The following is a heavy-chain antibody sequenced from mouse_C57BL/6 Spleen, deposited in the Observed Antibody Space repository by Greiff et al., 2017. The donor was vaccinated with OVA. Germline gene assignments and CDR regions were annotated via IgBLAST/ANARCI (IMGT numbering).Heavy chain of an antibody. CDR2: ISYSGST. D-gene: IGHD3-2*02. CDR1: GYSITSGYD. CDR3: ARVDSSGLFDY. V-gene: IGHV3-1*01. J-gene: IGHJ2*01. Sequence: VQLQESGPGMVKPSQSLSLTCTVTGYSITSGYDWHWIRHFPGNKLEWMGYISYSGSTNYNPSLKSRISITHDTSKNHFFLKLNSVTTEDTATYYCARVDSSGLFDYWGQGTTLTVSS.